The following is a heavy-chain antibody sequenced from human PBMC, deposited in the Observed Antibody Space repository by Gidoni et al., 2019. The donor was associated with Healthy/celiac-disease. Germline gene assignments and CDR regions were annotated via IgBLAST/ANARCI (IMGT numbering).Heavy chain of an antibody. CDR2: ISLNSGII. D-gene: IGHD4-17*01. Sequence: EVQLVESGGGLVLPGRSLRLACAASGYTFDDYAMHLVRQAPGKGMEWVYGISLNSGIICYADSVKGRFTISRDNAKNSLYLQMNILRAEDTALYYCAKDFESDPTVTRYYWGQGTLVTVSS. CDR3: AKDFESDPTVTRYY. J-gene: IGHJ4*02. CDR1: GYTFDDYA. V-gene: IGHV3-9*01.